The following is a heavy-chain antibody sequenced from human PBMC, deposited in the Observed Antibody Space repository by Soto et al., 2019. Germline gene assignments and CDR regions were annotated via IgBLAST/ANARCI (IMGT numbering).Heavy chain of an antibody. CDR2: ISAYNGNT. J-gene: IGHJ6*02. CDR3: AREGRNLITLITSFYYYGMDV. Sequence: QVQLVQSGTEVKKPGASVKVSCKASGYTFTSYGISWVRQAPGQGLEWMGWISAYNGNTNYAQKFQGRVTMTTDTSTSTAYMELRNLRSDDTAVYYCAREGRNLITLITSFYYYGMDVWGQGPTVTVS. D-gene: IGHD3-10*01. CDR1: GYTFTSYG. V-gene: IGHV1-18*01.